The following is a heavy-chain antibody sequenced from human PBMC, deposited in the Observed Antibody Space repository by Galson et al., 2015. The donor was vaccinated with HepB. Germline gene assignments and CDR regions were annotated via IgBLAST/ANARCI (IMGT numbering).Heavy chain of an antibody. J-gene: IGHJ5*02. D-gene: IGHD2-2*02. CDR1: GFTFSSYA. CDR2: ISGSGGST. CDR3: AKDIVVVPAAIKAPSEPLKVDP. Sequence: SLRLSCAASGFTFSSYAMSWVRQAPGKGLEWVSAISGSGGSTYYADSVKGRFTISRDNSKNTLYLQMNSLRAEDTAVYYCAKDIVVVPAAIKAPSEPLKVDPWGQGTLVTVSS. V-gene: IGHV3-23*01.